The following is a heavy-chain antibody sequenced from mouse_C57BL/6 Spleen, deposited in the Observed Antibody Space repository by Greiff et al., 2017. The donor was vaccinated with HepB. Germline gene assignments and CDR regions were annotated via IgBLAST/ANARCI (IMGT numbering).Heavy chain of an antibody. V-gene: IGHV5-4*01. CDR2: ISDGGSYT. CDR3: ARGPLYYGNYGGDYFDY. CDR1: GFTFSSYA. D-gene: IGHD2-1*01. Sequence: DVQLVESGGGLVKPGGSLKLSCAASGFTFSSYAMSWVRQTPEKRLEWVATISDGGSYTYYPDNVKGRFTISRDNAKNNLYLQMSHLKSEDTAMYYCARGPLYYGNYGGDYFDYWGQGTTLTVSS. J-gene: IGHJ2*01.